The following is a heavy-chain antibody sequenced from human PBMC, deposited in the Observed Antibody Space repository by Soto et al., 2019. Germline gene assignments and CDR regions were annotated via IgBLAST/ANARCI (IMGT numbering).Heavy chain of an antibody. CDR3: ARHLVVVAATANWFDP. Sequence: QGLEWMGGIIPIFGTANYAQKFQGRVTITADESTSTAYMELSSLRSEDTAVYYCARHLVVVAATANWFDPWGQGTLVTVSS. D-gene: IGHD2-15*01. J-gene: IGHJ5*02. CDR2: IIPIFGTA. V-gene: IGHV1-69*01.